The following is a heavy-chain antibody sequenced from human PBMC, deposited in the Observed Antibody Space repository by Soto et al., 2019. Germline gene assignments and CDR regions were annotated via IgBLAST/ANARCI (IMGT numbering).Heavy chain of an antibody. CDR2: IYWDDDK. D-gene: IGHD3-16*01. Sequence: QITLKESGPTLVKPTQTLTPTCTCSGFSLTTRGVGVGWIRQPPGKALECRAPIYWDDDKRSSPSLQSSLSITKDTSKNPVVLTKTNVDPVDTATYYCAHIPNYYQYDWFDPWGQGTLVSVSS. CDR1: GFSLTTRGVG. V-gene: IGHV2-5*02. CDR3: AHIPNYYQYDWFDP. J-gene: IGHJ5*02.